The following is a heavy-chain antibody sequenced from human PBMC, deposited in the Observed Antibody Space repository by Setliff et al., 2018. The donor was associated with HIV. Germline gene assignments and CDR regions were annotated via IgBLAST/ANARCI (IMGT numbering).Heavy chain of an antibody. CDR2: ISTYSDET. V-gene: IGHV1-18*01. D-gene: IGHD4-17*01. CDR1: GYTFTTYG. J-gene: IGHJ6*02. Sequence: ASVKVSCKPSGYTFTTYGLSWVRQAPGQGLEWMGWISTYSDETSSSQNLQGRLTMTTDTSTGTAYMELRSLRSDDTAVYYCARAGYDYGDLSGMDVWGQGTTVTVSS. CDR3: ARAGYDYGDLSGMDV.